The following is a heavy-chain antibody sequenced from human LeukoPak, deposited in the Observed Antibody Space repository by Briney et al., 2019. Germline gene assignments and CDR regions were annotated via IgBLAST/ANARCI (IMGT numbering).Heavy chain of an antibody. CDR2: IYYSGST. V-gene: IGHV4-39*07. D-gene: IGHD5-18*01. J-gene: IGHJ5*02. CDR1: GGSISSSSYY. Sequence: SETQSLTCTVSGGSISSSSYYWGWIRQPPGKGLEWIGSIYYSGSTYYNPSLKSRVTISVDTSKNQFSLKLSSVTAADTAVYYCARGKRAQLSRTTGHSWFDPWGQGTLVTVSS. CDR3: ARGKRAQLSRTTGHSWFDP.